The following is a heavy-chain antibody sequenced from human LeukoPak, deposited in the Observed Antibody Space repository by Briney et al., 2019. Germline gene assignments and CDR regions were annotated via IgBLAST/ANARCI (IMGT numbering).Heavy chain of an antibody. Sequence: SETLSLTCTVSGGSISSYYWSWIRQPAGKGLEWIGRIYTSGSTNYNPSLKSRVTMSVDTSKNQFSLKLSSVTAADTAVYYCARYCSSTSCYRASFDLWGRGTLVTVSS. CDR2: IYTSGST. CDR3: ARYCSSTSCYRASFDL. V-gene: IGHV4-4*07. D-gene: IGHD2-2*01. CDR1: GGSISSYY. J-gene: IGHJ2*01.